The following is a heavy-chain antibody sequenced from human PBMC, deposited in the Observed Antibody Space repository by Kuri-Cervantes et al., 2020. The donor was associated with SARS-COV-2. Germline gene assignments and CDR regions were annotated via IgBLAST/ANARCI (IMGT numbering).Heavy chain of an antibody. CDR2: ISGSGGST. V-gene: IGHV3-23*01. J-gene: IGHJ5*02. Sequence: ESLKISCAASGFTFSNAWMSWVRQAPGKGLEWVSAISGSGGSTYYADSVKGRFTISRDNAKNSLYLQMNSLRAEDTALYHCARDWSGWRYGSGSTPFDPWGQGTLVTVSS. D-gene: IGHD3-10*01. CDR1: GFTFSNAW. CDR3: ARDWSGWRYGSGSTPFDP.